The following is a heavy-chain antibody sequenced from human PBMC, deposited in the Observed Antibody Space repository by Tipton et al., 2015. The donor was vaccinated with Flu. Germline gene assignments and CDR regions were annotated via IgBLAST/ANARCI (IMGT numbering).Heavy chain of an antibody. D-gene: IGHD2-2*02. Sequence: TLSLTCAVSGYSISSGYFWGWIRQPPGKGLEWIGSIYHSGSTYYNPSLKSRVTISVDTSKNQFSLKLSSVTAADTAVYYCARGVKDYGIVVVPAAIHYWGQGTLVTVSS. CDR3: ARGVKDYGIVVVPAAIHY. CDR1: GYSISSGYF. CDR2: IYHSGST. V-gene: IGHV4-38-2*01. J-gene: IGHJ4*02.